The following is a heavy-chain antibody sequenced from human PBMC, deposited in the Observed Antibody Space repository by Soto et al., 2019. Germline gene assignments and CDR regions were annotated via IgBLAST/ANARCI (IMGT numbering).Heavy chain of an antibody. Sequence: PSEPLSLPCAVYGGSFSGYYWSWIRQPPGKGLEWIGEINHSGSTNYNPSLTNPVTISEDPPKNQFSLKLSSVTAADTAVYYCARGQVIVANRYFDYWGRGTRVTVSS. V-gene: IGHV4-34*01. CDR2: INHSGST. CDR3: ARGQVIVANRYFDY. CDR1: GGSFSGYY. J-gene: IGHJ4*02. D-gene: IGHD5-12*01.